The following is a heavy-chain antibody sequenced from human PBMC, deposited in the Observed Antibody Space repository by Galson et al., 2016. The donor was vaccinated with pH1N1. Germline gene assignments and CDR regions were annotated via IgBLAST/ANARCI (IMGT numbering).Heavy chain of an antibody. J-gene: IGHJ3*01. Sequence: SVKVSCKASGGSFSSFAISWVRQAPGKGLEWMGDINPVFGTTNYAQRFQDRVTITAHDMELSGLRSEDTAIYYCATFSSSSSWRSLDVWGQGTTVTVSS. CDR1: GGSFSSFA. D-gene: IGHD6-6*01. CDR3: ATFSSSSSWRSLDV. V-gene: IGHV1-69*13. CDR2: INPVFGTT.